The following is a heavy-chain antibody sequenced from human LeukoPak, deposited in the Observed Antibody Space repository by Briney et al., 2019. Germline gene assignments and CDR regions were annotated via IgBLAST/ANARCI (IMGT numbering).Heavy chain of an antibody. D-gene: IGHD2-2*02. J-gene: IGHJ4*02. CDR2: IYYSGST. CDR3: ARARCSSTSCYTFDY. Sequence: PSETLSLTCTVSGGSISSGDYYWSWIRQPPGKGLEWIGYIYYSGSTYYNPSLKSRVTISVDTSKNQFSLKLNSVTAADTAVYYCARARCSSTSCYTFDYWGQGTLVTVSS. V-gene: IGHV4-30-4*01. CDR1: GGSISSGDYY.